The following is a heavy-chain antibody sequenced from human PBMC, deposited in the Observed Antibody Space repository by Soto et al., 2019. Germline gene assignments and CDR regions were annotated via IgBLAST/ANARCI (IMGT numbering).Heavy chain of an antibody. J-gene: IGHJ4*02. CDR1: GFTVSSNY. V-gene: IGHV3-53*01. D-gene: IGHD3-3*01. CDR2: IYSGGST. CDR3: ARSGYYDFWSGYYTFDY. Sequence: GGSLRLSCAASGFTVSSNYMSWVRQAPGKGLEWVSVIYSGGSTYYADSVKGRFTISRDNSKNTLYLQMNSLRAEDTAVYYCARSGYYDFWSGYYTFDYWGQGTLVTVSS.